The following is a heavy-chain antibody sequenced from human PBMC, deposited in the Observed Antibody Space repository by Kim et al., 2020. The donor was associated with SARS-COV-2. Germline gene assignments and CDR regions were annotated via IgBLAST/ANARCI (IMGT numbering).Heavy chain of an antibody. V-gene: IGHV7-4-1*02. CDR1: GYIFSSIA. CDR3: ATRYSTSYFDL. J-gene: IGHJ2*01. Sequence: ASVKVSCKASGYIFSSIAINWVRQATGQGLEWMGWMNTNTGNPAYAQGFTGRFVFSLDTSVSTAYLQISSLRAEDTAVYYCATRYSTSYFDLWGRGTLVTVSS. D-gene: IGHD6-13*01. CDR2: MNTNTGNP.